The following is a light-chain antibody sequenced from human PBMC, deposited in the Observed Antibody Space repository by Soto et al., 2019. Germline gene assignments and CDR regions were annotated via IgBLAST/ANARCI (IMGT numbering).Light chain of an antibody. V-gene: IGLV2-14*01. CDR3: SSYTSSSTLLYV. Sequence: QSALTQPASVSGSPGQAITISCSGTSSDVGAYNYVSWYQQYPGKAPKLMIYEVSNRPSGVSNRFSGSKSGNTASLTISGLQAEDEADYYCSSYTSSSTLLYVFGTGTKVTVL. J-gene: IGLJ1*01. CDR1: SSDVGAYNY. CDR2: EVS.